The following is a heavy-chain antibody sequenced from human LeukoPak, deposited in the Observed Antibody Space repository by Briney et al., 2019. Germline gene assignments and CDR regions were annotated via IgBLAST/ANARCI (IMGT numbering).Heavy chain of an antibody. Sequence: ASVKVSCKSFGYTFTSNYMHWVRQAPGQGPEWMGVISPSGASTTYAQTFQGRVTLTRDMSTSTDYLELSSLRSEDTAVYYCARVRNYYDTRYMDVWGTGTTVTISS. D-gene: IGHD3-22*01. CDR1: GYTFTSNY. CDR2: ISPSGAST. CDR3: ARVRNYYDTRYMDV. V-gene: IGHV1-46*01. J-gene: IGHJ6*03.